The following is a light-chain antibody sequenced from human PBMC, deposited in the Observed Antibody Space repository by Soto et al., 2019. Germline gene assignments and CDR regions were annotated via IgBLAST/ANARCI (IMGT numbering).Light chain of an antibody. CDR3: QQYNDWPQI. V-gene: IGKV3-15*01. Sequence: ETVMTQSPVILSVSPGDTATLSCRASQTVTINLACYQQKPGQAPRLLIYGASNRAIVVPARFSSSGSGTDFALPISGLQSEDVEMYYCQQYNDWPQIFGQGTRV. CDR1: QTVTIN. CDR2: GAS. J-gene: IGKJ1*01.